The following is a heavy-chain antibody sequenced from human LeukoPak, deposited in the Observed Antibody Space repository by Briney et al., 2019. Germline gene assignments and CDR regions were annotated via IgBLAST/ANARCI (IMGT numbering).Heavy chain of an antibody. CDR3: ARASDYSTVSGCYHMYYFDS. J-gene: IGHJ4*02. V-gene: IGHV3-30*01. Sequence: GGSLRLSCAASGFTFSTYAMHWVRQAPGKGLEWVAVISYDGSSQLYADSVKGRFTISRDNSRNTLSVQMNSLRGEDTALYYCARASDYSTVSGCYHMYYFDSWGQGALVTVSS. CDR1: GFTFSTYA. D-gene: IGHD6-19*01. CDR2: ISYDGSSQ.